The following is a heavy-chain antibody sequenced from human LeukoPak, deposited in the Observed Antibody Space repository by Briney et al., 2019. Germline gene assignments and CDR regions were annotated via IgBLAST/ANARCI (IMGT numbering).Heavy chain of an antibody. CDR3: ARDPQPGAPEYFDY. CDR1: GFTFSSYA. V-gene: IGHV3-30-3*01. D-gene: IGHD3-10*01. Sequence: GGSLRLSCAASGFTFSSYAMHWVRQAPGKGLEWVAVISYDGSNKYFADSVKGRFTISRDNSKNTLYLQMDSLRAEDTAVYYCARDPQPGAPEYFDYWGQGTLVTVSS. J-gene: IGHJ4*02. CDR2: ISYDGSNK.